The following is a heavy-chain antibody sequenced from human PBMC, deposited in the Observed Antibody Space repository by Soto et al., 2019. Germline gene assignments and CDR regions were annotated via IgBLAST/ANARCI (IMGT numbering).Heavy chain of an antibody. CDR2: VIPLFDTA. J-gene: IGHJ6*02. CDR3: ATGGPNDGYNFYHGMDV. D-gene: IGHD2-15*01. Sequence: QVQVVQSGAEVKKPGSSVKVSCKVSGGIFTNNAISWVRQAPGQGLEWLGGVIPLFDTAYYAQIFRGRLRISADGATTTAYMELSGLTSADTAVDFCATGGPNDGYNFYHGMDVWGQGTTVTVS. V-gene: IGHV1-69*01. CDR1: GGIFTNNA.